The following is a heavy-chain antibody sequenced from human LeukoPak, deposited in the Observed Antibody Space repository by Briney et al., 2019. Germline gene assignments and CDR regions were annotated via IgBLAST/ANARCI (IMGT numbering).Heavy chain of an antibody. J-gene: IGHJ4*02. Sequence: PSETLSLTCNVSGGSISNSNYYWGWIRQPPGKGLEWIGSIYYDGSTYYKPSLQSRVTVSIDTSKNQFSLKLSSVTAADTAVYYCARQEGSYLFHYWGQGTLVTVSS. CDR1: GGSISNSNYY. CDR2: IYYDGST. CDR3: ARQEGSYLFHY. V-gene: IGHV4-39*01. D-gene: IGHD3-16*02.